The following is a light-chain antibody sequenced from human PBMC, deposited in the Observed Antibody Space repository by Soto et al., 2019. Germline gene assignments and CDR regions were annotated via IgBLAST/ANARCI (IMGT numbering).Light chain of an antibody. CDR2: KAS. J-gene: IGKJ1*01. CDR1: QSISNH. Sequence: DIQMTHSPSSLSASVEDRVIITFRASQSISNHLNWYQQKPGKAPKLLIYKASSLESGVPSRFSGSGSGTEFTLTISSLQPDDFATYYCQQYNSYPTFGQGTKVDI. V-gene: IGKV1-5*03. CDR3: QQYNSYPT.